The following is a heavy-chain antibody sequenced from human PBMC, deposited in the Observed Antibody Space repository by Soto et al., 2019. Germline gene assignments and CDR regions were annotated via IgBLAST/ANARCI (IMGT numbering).Heavy chain of an antibody. CDR3: ARDLAYCGGDCYFPYYGMEV. J-gene: IGHJ6*02. V-gene: IGHV1-2*04. Sequence: ASVKVSCKASGYTFTGYYMHRVRQAPGQGLEWMGWINPNSGGTNYAQKFQGWVTMTRDTSISTAYMELSRLRSDDTAVYYCARDLAYCGGDCYFPYYGMEVWGQGTTVTVSS. CDR1: GYTFTGYY. D-gene: IGHD2-21*02. CDR2: INPNSGGT.